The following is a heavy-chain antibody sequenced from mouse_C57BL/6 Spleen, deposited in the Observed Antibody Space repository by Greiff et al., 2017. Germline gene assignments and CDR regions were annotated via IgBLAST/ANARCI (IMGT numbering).Heavy chain of an antibody. D-gene: IGHD2-1*01. CDR3: ARNMGNYVHYFDY. J-gene: IGHJ2*01. Sequence: QVQLQQSGPGLVQPSQCLSITCTVSGFSLTSYGVHWVNQSPGKGLEWLGVIWSGGSTDDNAAFISRLSISKDHSTRQVFFKMNSLQADDTAIYYCARNMGNYVHYFDYWGQGTTLTVSS. CDR1: GFSLTSYG. CDR2: IWSGGST. V-gene: IGHV2-2*01.